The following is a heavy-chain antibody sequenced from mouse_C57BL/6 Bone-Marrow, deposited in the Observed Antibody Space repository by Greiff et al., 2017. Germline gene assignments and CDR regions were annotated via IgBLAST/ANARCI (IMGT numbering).Heavy chain of an antibody. CDR2: IYPRDGST. V-gene: IGHV1-78*01. D-gene: IGHD2-1*01. CDR1: GYTFTDHT. J-gene: IGHJ2*01. CDR3: ARYGGNSYYFDY. Sequence: QVQLQQSDAELVKPGASVKISCKVSGYTFTDHTIHWMKQRPEQGLEWIGYIYPRDGSTKYNEKFKGKASLAADTSTSTAYIQLNNLTSENSAVYFCARYGGNSYYFDYWGQGTTLTVSS.